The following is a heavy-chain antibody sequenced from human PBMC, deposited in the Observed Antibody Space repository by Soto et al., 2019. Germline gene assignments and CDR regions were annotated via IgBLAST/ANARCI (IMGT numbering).Heavy chain of an antibody. CDR1: GGSFTSNNW. D-gene: IGHD1-7*01. V-gene: IGHV4-4*02. Sequence: QVQLQESGPGVVKPSGTLSLTCAVSGGSFTSNNWWTWVRQPPGQGLEWIGEIYRTGSTNYNPSLKSRVTISLDKSENQFSLKVTSLTAADTAVYYCASRDPGTSVDYWGQGTLVTVSS. J-gene: IGHJ4*02. CDR3: ASRDPGTSVDY. CDR2: IYRTGST.